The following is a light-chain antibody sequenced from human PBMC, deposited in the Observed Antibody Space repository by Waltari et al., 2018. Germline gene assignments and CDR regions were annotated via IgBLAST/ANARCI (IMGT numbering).Light chain of an antibody. J-gene: IGKJ2*01. CDR2: VAS. CDR3: QQYHTSYT. Sequence: DIQLTQSPSTLSASVGDRVTITCQASQNINKWLAWYQQKPGKAPKLLIYVASTLQSGVPSRFSGGGSGTEFTLTISSLQPDDFATYYCQQYHTSYTFGQGTK. V-gene: IGKV1-5*03. CDR1: QNINKW.